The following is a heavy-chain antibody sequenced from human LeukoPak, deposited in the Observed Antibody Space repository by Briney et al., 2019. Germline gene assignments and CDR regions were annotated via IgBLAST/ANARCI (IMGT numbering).Heavy chain of an antibody. CDR2: IYYSGST. CDR3: ARGLYSSSHFDY. CDR1: GGSISSGGYY. D-gene: IGHD6-6*01. Sequence: SETLSLTCTVSGGSISSGGYYWSWIRQHPGKGLEWIGYIYYSGSTYYNPSLKSRVTISVDTSKNQFSLKLSSVTAADTAVYYCARGLYSSSHFDYWGQGTLVTVSS. V-gene: IGHV4-31*03. J-gene: IGHJ4*02.